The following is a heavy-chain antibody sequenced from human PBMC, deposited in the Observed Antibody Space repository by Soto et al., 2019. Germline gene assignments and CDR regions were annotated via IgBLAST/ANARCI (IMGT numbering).Heavy chain of an antibody. CDR3: AKGRNGMDV. J-gene: IGHJ6*02. CDR1: GDTFTNYD. V-gene: IGHV1-8*01. Sequence: QVQLVQSGAEVKKPGASVKVSCKASGDTFTNYDIKWVRQATGKGLEWMGWMNPNSGNTGYAQKFQGRVTMTRNTSMSTAYMELSSLRSEDTAVYYCAKGRNGMDVWGQGTTVTVSS. CDR2: MNPNSGNT.